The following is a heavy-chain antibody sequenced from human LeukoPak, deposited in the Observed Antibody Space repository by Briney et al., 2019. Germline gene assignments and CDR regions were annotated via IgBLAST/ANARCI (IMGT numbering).Heavy chain of an antibody. V-gene: IGHV4-34*01. J-gene: IGHJ6*03. CDR3: ARGRGSGWRDPKTYYYMDV. CDR1: GGSFSGYY. Sequence: SETLSLTCAVYGGSFSGYYWSWIRQPPGKGLEWIGEINHSGSTNYNPSLKSRVTISVDTSKNQFSLKLSSVTAADTAVYYCARGRGSGWRDPKTYYYMDVWGKGTTVTVSS. CDR2: INHSGST. D-gene: IGHD6-19*01.